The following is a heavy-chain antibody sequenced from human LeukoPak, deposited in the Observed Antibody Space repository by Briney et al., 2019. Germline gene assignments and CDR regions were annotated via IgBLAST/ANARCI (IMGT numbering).Heavy chain of an antibody. CDR3: ARDGPTASGSAY. Sequence: SVKVSCKASGGTFSSYAISWVRQAPGQGLEWMGAIIPIFGTTKYAQTFQGRVTITADESTSTAYMELSSLRSDDTDVYYCARDGPTASGSAYWGQGTLVTVSS. V-gene: IGHV1-69*13. J-gene: IGHJ4*02. CDR2: IIPIFGTT. D-gene: IGHD6-13*01. CDR1: GGTFSSYA.